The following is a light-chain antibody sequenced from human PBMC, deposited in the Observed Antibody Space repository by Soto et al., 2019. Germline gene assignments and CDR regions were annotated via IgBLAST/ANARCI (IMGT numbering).Light chain of an antibody. V-gene: IGKV3-20*01. CDR1: QSVAGY. CDR3: RQYGRSLGCA. J-gene: IGKJ4*01. CDR2: YAA. Sequence: ELVLTQSPGTLSLSPGERATLSCRASQSVAGYLAGYQQQPGQAPTLLIYYAANRATGGPARFCGGGSGTDFTLTITRREPEDFAVYYCRQYGRSLGCAFGGGTKVDIK.